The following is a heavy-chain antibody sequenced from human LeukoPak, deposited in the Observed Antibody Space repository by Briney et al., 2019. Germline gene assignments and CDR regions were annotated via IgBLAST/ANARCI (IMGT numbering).Heavy chain of an antibody. D-gene: IGHD2-2*01. Sequence: PGRSLRPSCAASGFTFTSYAMSCVRQAPGKGLGWVSAISDGGGSIYYADSVKGRFTISRDNSKTTLYLQMNSLRAEDTAVYYCASQPPEDCSSTSCGFDDWGQGTLVTVSS. CDR1: GFTFTSYA. V-gene: IGHV3-23*01. J-gene: IGHJ4*02. CDR2: ISDGGGSI. CDR3: ASQPPEDCSSTSCGFDD.